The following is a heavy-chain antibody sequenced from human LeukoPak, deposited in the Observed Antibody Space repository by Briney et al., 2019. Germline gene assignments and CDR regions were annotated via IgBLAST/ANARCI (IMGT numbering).Heavy chain of an antibody. Sequence: PGGSLRLSCAASGFIFSNYWMSWVRQAPGKGLEWVASIKEDGSEKYYVDSVKGRFTISRDNSKNTLYLQMNSLRAEDTAVYYCAKTPPYYYDSSGYYWGQGTLVTVSS. J-gene: IGHJ4*02. CDR3: AKTPPYYYDSSGYY. D-gene: IGHD3-22*01. CDR1: GFIFSNYW. CDR2: IKEDGSEK. V-gene: IGHV3-7*03.